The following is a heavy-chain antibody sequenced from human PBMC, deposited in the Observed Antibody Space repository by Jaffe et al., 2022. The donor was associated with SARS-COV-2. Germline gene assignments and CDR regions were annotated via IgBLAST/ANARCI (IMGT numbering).Heavy chain of an antibody. D-gene: IGHD2-2*01. V-gene: IGHV3-30*04. CDR3: ARTPGYCSSSSCYGRGYYFDY. CDR2: ISYDGSNK. CDR1: GFTLSSYA. J-gene: IGHJ4*02. Sequence: QVQLVESGGGVVQPGRSLRLSCGASGFTLSSYAMHWVRQAPGKGLEWVAVISYDGSNKYYADSVKGRFTISRDNSKNTLYLQMNSLRAEDTAVYYCARTPGYCSSSSCYGRGYYFDYWGQGTLVTVSS.